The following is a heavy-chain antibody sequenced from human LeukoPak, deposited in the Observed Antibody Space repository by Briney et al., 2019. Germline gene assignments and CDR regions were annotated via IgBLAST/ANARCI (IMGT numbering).Heavy chain of an antibody. Sequence: ASVKVSCKASGYTFTSYYMHWVRQAPGQGLEWMGIINPSGGSTSYAQKFQGRVTMTRDTSTSTVYMELSSLRSEDTGVYYCARVAVTTLDFDYWGQGTLVTVSS. J-gene: IGHJ4*02. CDR1: GYTFTSYY. D-gene: IGHD4-17*01. V-gene: IGHV1-46*01. CDR2: INPSGGST. CDR3: ARVAVTTLDFDY.